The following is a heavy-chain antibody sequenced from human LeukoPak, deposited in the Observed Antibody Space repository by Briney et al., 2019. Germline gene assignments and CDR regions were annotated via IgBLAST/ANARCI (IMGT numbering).Heavy chain of an antibody. CDR2: IYYSGST. J-gene: IGHJ6*03. CDR3: ARHRWRDYYYYYYMDV. CDR1: GGSISGTSYY. Sequence: SETLSLTCTVPGGSISGTSYYWGWIRQPPGKGLEWIGSIYYSGSTYYNPSLKSRVTISADTSKNQFSLKLSSVTAADTAVYYCARHRWRDYYYYYYMDVWGKGTTVTVSS. D-gene: IGHD3-3*01. V-gene: IGHV4-39*01.